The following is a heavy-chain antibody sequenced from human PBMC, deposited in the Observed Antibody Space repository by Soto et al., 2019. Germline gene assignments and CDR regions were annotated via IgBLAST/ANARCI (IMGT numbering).Heavy chain of an antibody. CDR2: IYYSGST. J-gene: IGHJ3*02. CDR1: GGSISSGGYY. D-gene: IGHD6-6*01. Sequence: SETLSLTCTVSGGSISSGGYYWSWIRQHPGKGLEWIGYIYYSGSTYYNPSLTSRVTISVDTSKNQFSLKLSSVTAADTAVYYCARDVASKGLASSSSTWYRAFDIWGQGTMVTVSS. V-gene: IGHV4-31*03. CDR3: ARDVASKGLASSSSTWYRAFDI.